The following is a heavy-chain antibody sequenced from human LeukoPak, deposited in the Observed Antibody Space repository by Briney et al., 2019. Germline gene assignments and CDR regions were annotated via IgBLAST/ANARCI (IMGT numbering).Heavy chain of an antibody. V-gene: IGHV3-74*01. CDR2: INSDGRST. Sequence: GGSLTLSCAASGFTFTSYWMHWVRQAPGKGLVWVSRINSDGRSTSYADSVKGRFTISRDNAKNTLYLQMNSLRAEDTAVYYCARTLDNSPYDCWGQGTLVTVSS. D-gene: IGHD2-21*01. CDR1: GFTFTSYW. J-gene: IGHJ4*02. CDR3: ARTLDNSPYDC.